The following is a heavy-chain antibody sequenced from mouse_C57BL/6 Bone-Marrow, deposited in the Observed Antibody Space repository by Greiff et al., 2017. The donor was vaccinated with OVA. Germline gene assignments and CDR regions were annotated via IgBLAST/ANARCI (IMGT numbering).Heavy chain of an antibody. CDR3: VRDYYGSPAWFAY. D-gene: IGHD1-1*01. J-gene: IGHJ3*01. CDR1: GFSFNTYA. Sequence: VQLKESGGGLVQPKGSLKLSCAASGFSFNTYAMNWVRQAPGKGLEWVARIRSKSNNYATYYADSVKDRFTISRDDSESMLYLQMNNLKTDDTAMYYCVRDYYGSPAWFAYWGQGTLVTVSA. CDR2: IRSKSNNYAT. V-gene: IGHV10-1*01.